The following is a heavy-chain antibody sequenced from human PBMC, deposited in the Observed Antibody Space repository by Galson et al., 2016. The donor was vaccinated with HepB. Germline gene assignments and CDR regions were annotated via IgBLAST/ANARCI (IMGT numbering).Heavy chain of an antibody. Sequence: CATSRFTLTTYAIHWVRQAPGKGLEWLAVIWFDGINKFYADSVKGRFTISRDDSKNTVYLQMNSLRVEDTAVYYCARSPPPATPTAGSLDIWGQGTVLTVSS. J-gene: IGHJ3*02. CDR1: RFTLTTYA. CDR2: IWFDGINK. CDR3: ARSPPPATPTAGSLDI. V-gene: IGHV3-33*01.